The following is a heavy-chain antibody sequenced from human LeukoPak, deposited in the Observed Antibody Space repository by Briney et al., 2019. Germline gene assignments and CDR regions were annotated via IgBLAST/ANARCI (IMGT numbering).Heavy chain of an antibody. CDR1: GYTFTSYC. D-gene: IGHD4-17*01. Sequence: AAVKVSCKASGYTFTSYCISGVRQAPGRGLEWMGWISDYNGNTNYAQKLQGRVTMATYTSTSTAYMELRSLRSDDTAVYYCARAVTTVTTGPYSYYYYYMDVWGKGTTVTVSS. J-gene: IGHJ6*03. CDR3: ARAVTTVTTGPYSYYYYYMDV. CDR2: ISDYNGNT. V-gene: IGHV1-18*01.